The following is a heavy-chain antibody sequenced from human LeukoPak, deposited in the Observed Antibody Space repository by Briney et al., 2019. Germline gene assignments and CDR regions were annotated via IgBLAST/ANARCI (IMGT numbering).Heavy chain of an antibody. CDR1: GGSISSSSYY. CDR3: ARFPPIGIAAGY. V-gene: IGHV4-39*07. J-gene: IGHJ4*02. CDR2: IYYSGST. Sequence: SETLSLTCTVSGGSISSSSYYWDWIRQPPGKGLEWIGSIYYSGSTYYNPSLKSRVTISVDTSKNQFSLKLSSVTAADTAVYYCARFPPIGIAAGYWGQGTLVTVSS. D-gene: IGHD6-13*01.